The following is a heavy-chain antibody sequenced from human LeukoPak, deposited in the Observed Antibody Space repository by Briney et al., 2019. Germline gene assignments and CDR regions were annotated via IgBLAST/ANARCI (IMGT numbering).Heavy chain of an antibody. D-gene: IGHD5-12*01. V-gene: IGHV1-69*04. CDR2: IIPILGIA. Sequence: SVKVSCKASGYTFTSYGISWVRQAPGQGLEWMGRIIPILGIANYAQKFQGRVTITADKSTSTAHMELSSLRSEDTAVYYCARGTLKGYSAYGIRFDPWGQGTLVTVSS. J-gene: IGHJ5*02. CDR3: ARGTLKGYSAYGIRFDP. CDR1: GYTFTSYG.